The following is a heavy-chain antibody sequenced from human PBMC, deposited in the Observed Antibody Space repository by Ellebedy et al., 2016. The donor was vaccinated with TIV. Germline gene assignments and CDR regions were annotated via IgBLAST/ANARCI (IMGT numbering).Heavy chain of an antibody. V-gene: IGHV3-23*01. D-gene: IGHD2-21*01. CDR2: ISGSGGST. Sequence: GESLKISCAASGFTFNSYGMHWVRQAPGKGLEWVSAISGSGGSTYYADSVKGRFTISRDNSKNTLYLQMNSLRAEDTAVYYCAKPLWLFNYWGQGTLVTVSS. CDR3: AKPLWLFNY. J-gene: IGHJ4*02. CDR1: GFTFNSYG.